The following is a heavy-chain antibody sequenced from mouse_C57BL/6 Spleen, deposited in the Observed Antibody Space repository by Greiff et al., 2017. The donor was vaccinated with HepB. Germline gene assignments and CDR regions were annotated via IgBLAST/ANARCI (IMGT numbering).Heavy chain of an antibody. CDR3: ARHGYDSWYFDV. Sequence: VPLVESGAELVKPGASVKLSCKASGYTFTAYTIPWVKPRSGQGLAWIGWFYPGSGSIKYHEQFKDKAPLTADKSSSTVYMELSRLTSEDSAVYFCARHGYDSWYFDVWGTGTTVTVSS. D-gene: IGHD2-4*01. CDR2: FYPGSGSI. CDR1: GYTFTAYT. V-gene: IGHV1-62-2*01. J-gene: IGHJ1*03.